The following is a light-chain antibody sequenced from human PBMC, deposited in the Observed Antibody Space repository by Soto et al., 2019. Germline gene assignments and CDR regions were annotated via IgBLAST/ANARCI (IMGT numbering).Light chain of an antibody. CDR3: QQRSSGPPIT. J-gene: IGKJ5*01. CDR1: QSVSNY. CDR2: DAS. Sequence: EIVLTQSPATLSLSPGESATLFCRASQSVSNYLAWYQQKPGQAPRLLIYDASNRATGIPARFSGSGSGTNFTLTISSMEPEEFAVCHCQQRSSGPPITFGQGTDWRL. V-gene: IGKV3-11*01.